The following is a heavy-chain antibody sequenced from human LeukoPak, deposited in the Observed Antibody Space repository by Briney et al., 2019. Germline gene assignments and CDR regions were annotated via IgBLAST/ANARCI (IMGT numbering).Heavy chain of an antibody. CDR1: GYTFSDYY. D-gene: IGHD3-10*01. V-gene: IGHV1-2*02. Sequence: ASVKVSCKASGYTFSDYYTLWVRQVPGQRFEWMGWINPNDGDTRYAQKFQGRVTMTSDISINTAYMELSRLTSDDTAVYYCTRDPIITLVRLQPDYWGQGTLVTVSS. CDR2: INPNDGDT. CDR3: TRDPIITLVRLQPDY. J-gene: IGHJ4*02.